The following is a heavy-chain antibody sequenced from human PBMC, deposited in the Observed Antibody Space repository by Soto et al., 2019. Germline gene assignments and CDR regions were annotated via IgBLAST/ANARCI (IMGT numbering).Heavy chain of an antibody. Sequence: EVQLLESGGGLVQPGGTLRLSCAASGFSFSYYALNWVRQGPGKGLEWVSAISGSGGGTYYADSVKGRFTVSRDNSMNILYLQMNSLRAEDTAVYYCAKDPSRGVTATYYMDVWGKGTTVTVSS. CDR3: AKDPSRGVTATYYMDV. D-gene: IGHD2-21*02. CDR1: GFSFSYYA. CDR2: ISGSGGGT. V-gene: IGHV3-23*01. J-gene: IGHJ6*03.